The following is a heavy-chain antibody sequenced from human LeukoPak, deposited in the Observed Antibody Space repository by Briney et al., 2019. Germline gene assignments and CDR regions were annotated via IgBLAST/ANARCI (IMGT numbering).Heavy chain of an antibody. CDR3: ARDFGVTNYHFDY. Sequence: GGSLRPSCAASGFSFSTYWMSWVRQAPGKGLEWVAHIKHDGTEKYYVDSVRGRFTISRDDSKNTLFLQMNSLRAEDTAVYYCARDFGVTNYHFDYWGQGTQVTVSS. V-gene: IGHV3-7*01. J-gene: IGHJ4*02. CDR1: GFSFSTYW. D-gene: IGHD3-3*01. CDR2: IKHDGTEK.